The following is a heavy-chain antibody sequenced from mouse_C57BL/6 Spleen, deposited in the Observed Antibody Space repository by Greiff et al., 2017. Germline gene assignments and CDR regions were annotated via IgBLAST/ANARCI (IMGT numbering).Heavy chain of an antibody. J-gene: IGHJ2*01. CDR2: IDPEDGDT. V-gene: IGHV14-1*01. Sequence: EVMLVESGAELVRPGASVKLSCTASGFNIKASYMNWVKQRPEPGLEWIGRIDPEDGDTEYDPKFQGKATMTADTSSNTAYLQLSSLTSEDTAVYYCTYYYGSGGPFFDYWGQGTTLTVSS. CDR1: GFNIKASY. D-gene: IGHD1-1*01. CDR3: TYYYGSGGPFFDY.